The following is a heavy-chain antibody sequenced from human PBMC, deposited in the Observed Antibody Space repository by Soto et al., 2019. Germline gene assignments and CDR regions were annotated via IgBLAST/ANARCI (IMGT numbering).Heavy chain of an antibody. J-gene: IGHJ4*02. D-gene: IGHD6-6*01. CDR2: VYTTGST. CDR3: ATEYSSSFDY. Sequence: SETLSLTCTVTCGSINTYYWSWIRQSAGKGLEWIGRVYTTGSTNYNPSLKSRVTISVDTSKNQFSLKLSSVTAADTAVYYCATEYSSSFDYWGQGTLVTVSS. V-gene: IGHV4-4*07. CDR1: CGSINTYY.